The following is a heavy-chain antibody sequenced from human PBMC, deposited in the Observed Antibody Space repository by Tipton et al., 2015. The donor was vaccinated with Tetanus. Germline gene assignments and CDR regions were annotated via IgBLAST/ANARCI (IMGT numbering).Heavy chain of an antibody. J-gene: IGHJ2*01. Sequence: QLVQSGAEVKKPGASVRLSCKASGYPFSRFYLHWVRQAPGQGLEWMGMIAPRDGGTSYAQNFQGRGAMTRDTSTSTVHLDLSSLESEDTAVYYCARETVIQNWPFDLWGRGTLVIVSS. V-gene: IGHV1-46*01. CDR1: GYPFSRFY. CDR2: IAPRDGGT. D-gene: IGHD4-11*01. CDR3: ARETVIQNWPFDL.